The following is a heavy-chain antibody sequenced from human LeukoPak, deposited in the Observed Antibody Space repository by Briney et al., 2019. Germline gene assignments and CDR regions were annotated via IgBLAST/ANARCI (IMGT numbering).Heavy chain of an antibody. CDR1: GYSSTTYW. J-gene: IGHJ4*02. V-gene: IGHV5-51*01. D-gene: IGHD5-24*01. CDR3: ARRHVYNYFFDY. CDR2: IYPGDSET. Sequence: PGESLKISCKGSGYSSTTYWIGWVRQMPGKGLEWMGIIYPGDSETRYSPSFQGQVTISADMSISTAYLQWSSLKASYTAMYYCARRHVYNYFFDYWGQGTLVTVSS.